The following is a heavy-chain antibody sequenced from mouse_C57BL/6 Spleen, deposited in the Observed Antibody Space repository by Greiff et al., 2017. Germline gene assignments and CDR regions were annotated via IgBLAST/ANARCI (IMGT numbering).Heavy chain of an antibody. D-gene: IGHD2-1*01. CDR1: GYTFTSYW. CDR3: ARGGGYGNSWFAY. J-gene: IGHJ3*01. V-gene: IGHV1-55*01. CDR2: IYPGSGST. Sequence: QVQLQQPGAELVKPGASVKMSCKASGYTFTSYWITWVKQRPGQGLEWIGDIYPGSGSTNYNEKFKSKATLTVDTSSSTAYMQLSSLTSEDSAVYYCARGGGYGNSWFAYWGQGTLVTVSA.